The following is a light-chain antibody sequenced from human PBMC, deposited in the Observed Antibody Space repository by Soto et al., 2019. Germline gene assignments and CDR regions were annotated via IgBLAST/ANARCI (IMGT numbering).Light chain of an antibody. CDR3: LQLDSYPLT. Sequence: DIQLTQAPSFLSASVGDRVTITCRASQGISSYLAWYQQKPGRAPNLLIYASSTLQAGVPSRFSGSGAGTEFTLTISSLQPEDFATYYCLQLDSYPLTFGGGTKVELQ. V-gene: IGKV1-9*01. CDR1: QGISSY. J-gene: IGKJ4*01. CDR2: ASS.